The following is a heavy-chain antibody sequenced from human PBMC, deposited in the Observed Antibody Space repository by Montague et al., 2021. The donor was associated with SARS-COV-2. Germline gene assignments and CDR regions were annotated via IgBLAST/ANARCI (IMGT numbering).Heavy chain of an antibody. V-gene: IGHV4-39*01. Sequence: SETLSLTRTVSGGSISSSSYYWGWIRQPPGKGLEWIGSIYYSGSTYYNPSLKSRVTISVDTSKNQFSLKLSSVTAADTAVYYCARPVSYYDILSSSTNWFDPWGQGTLVTGSS. J-gene: IGHJ5*02. CDR2: IYYSGST. D-gene: IGHD3-9*01. CDR3: ARPVSYYDILSSSTNWFDP. CDR1: GGSISSSSYY.